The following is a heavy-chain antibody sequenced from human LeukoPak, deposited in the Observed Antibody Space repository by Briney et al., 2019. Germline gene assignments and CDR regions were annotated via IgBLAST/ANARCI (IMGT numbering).Heavy chain of an antibody. D-gene: IGHD5-12*01. V-gene: IGHV4-4*07. CDR3: AREVATANGRVFDY. Sequence: SETLSLTCSVSSGSISSYYWSWIRQPTGKGLEWIGRIITSGSTNYNPSLKSRVTMSVDTSKNQFSLKLDSMTAADTAVYYCAREVATANGRVFDYWGQGTLVTVSS. CDR2: IITSGST. J-gene: IGHJ4*02. CDR1: SGSISSYY.